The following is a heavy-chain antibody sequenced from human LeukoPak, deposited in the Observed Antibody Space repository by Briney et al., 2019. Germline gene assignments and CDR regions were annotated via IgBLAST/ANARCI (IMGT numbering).Heavy chain of an antibody. V-gene: IGHV3-11*06. D-gene: IGHD6-13*01. Sequence: KPGGSLRLSCAASGFTFSDYYMSWIRQAPGKGLEWVSYISSSSSYTNYADSVKGRITISRDNAKNTLYLQMNSLKAEDTAVYYCARDGSSWANWFDPWGQGTLVTVSS. CDR3: ARDGSSWANWFDP. J-gene: IGHJ5*02. CDR1: GFTFSDYY. CDR2: ISSSSSYT.